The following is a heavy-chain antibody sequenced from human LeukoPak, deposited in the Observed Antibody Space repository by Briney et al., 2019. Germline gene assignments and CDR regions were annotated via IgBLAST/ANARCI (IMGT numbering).Heavy chain of an antibody. Sequence: GGSPRLSCAASGFSFSSYTMNWVRQAPGKGLEWVSSISSSSSYIYYADSLKGRFTISRDNAKNSLYLQMNSLRAEDTAVYYCARDGRRRDYCDSGSCYWYFDLWGRGTLVTVSS. CDR3: ARDGRRRDYCDSGSCYWYFDL. V-gene: IGHV3-21*01. D-gene: IGHD2-15*01. CDR1: GFSFSSYT. J-gene: IGHJ2*01. CDR2: ISSSSSYI.